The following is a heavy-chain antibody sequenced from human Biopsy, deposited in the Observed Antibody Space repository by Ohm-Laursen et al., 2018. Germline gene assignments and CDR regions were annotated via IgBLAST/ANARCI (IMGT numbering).Heavy chain of an antibody. CDR1: GGSLNNHY. D-gene: IGHD3-22*01. CDR3: ARHDRSGYWGLDY. J-gene: IGHJ4*02. Sequence: GTLSLTCSVSGGSLNNHYWSWIRQSPGKGLEWLAYIYSSGRTNYNPSLKSRIIVSVDTSKNQLSLKLTSVTATDTAMYYCARHDRSGYWGLDYWGQGALVTVSA. CDR2: IYSSGRT. V-gene: IGHV4-4*08.